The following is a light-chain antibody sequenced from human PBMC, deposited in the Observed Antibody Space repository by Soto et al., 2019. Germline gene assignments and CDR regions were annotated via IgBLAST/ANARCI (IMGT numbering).Light chain of an antibody. V-gene: IGKV1-5*03. Sequence: DIQMTQSPSTLSASVGDRVTITCRASQSISSWLAWYQQKPGKAPKLLIYKASSLESGVPSRFSGSGSGTEFTITISSLQPDDFATYYCQQYYSSSPYTLGQGTKLEIK. J-gene: IGKJ2*01. CDR1: QSISSW. CDR3: QQYYSSSPYT. CDR2: KAS.